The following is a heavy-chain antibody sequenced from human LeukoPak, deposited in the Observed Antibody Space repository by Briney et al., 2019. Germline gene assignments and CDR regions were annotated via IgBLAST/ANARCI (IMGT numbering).Heavy chain of an antibody. CDR2: MYYSGST. V-gene: IGHV4-30-4*01. Sequence: PSQTLSLTCTVSGGSISSGDYYSSWIRQPPGKGLEWIAYMYYSGSTYYNPSLKSRVTMSADTSKNQLSLKLSSVTAADTAVYYCARFVVTPGNWYFDLWGRGTLVTVSS. CDR3: ARFVVTPGNWYFDL. CDR1: GGSISSGDYY. D-gene: IGHD4-23*01. J-gene: IGHJ2*01.